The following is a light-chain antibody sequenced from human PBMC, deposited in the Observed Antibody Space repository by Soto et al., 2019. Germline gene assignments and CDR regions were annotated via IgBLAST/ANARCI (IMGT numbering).Light chain of an antibody. CDR2: DAS. CDR3: QQFDSYPLT. V-gene: IGKV1-5*01. J-gene: IGKJ4*01. Sequence: DIQMTQSPSTLFASVGDRVPITCRAIRSISRWLAWYQQKPGKAPKLLIYDASTLERGVPSRFSGSGSGTEFTFTISSLQPEDFASYYCQQFDSYPLTFGGGTKVEIK. CDR1: RSISRW.